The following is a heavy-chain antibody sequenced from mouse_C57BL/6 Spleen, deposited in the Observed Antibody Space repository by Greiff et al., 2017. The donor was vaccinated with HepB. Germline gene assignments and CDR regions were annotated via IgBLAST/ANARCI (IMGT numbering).Heavy chain of an antibody. J-gene: IGHJ2*01. CDR1: GYSITSGYY. Sequence: DVKLVESGPGLVKPSQSLSLTCSVTGYSITSGYYWNWIRQFPGNKLEWMGYISYDGSNNYNPSLKNRISITRDTSKNQFFLKLNSVTTEDTATYYCARDPGITSFDYWGQGTTLTVSS. CDR3: ARDPGITSFDY. D-gene: IGHD2-4*01. CDR2: ISYDGSN. V-gene: IGHV3-6*01.